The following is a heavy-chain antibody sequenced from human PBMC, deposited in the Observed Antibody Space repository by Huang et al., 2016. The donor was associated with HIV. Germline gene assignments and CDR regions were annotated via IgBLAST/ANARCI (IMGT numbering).Heavy chain of an antibody. CDR3: ASSPREVFGVLDY. D-gene: IGHD3-3*01. CDR2: ITDNPGNP. V-gene: IGHV7-4-1*02. CDR1: A. J-gene: IGHJ4*02. Sequence: AMSWWRPGPGQGFGWMGWITDNPGNPTYAHGFNGRFVVSLDTAVSTAYLQISSLKAEDTAVYYCASSPREVFGVLDYWGQGTLVTVSS.